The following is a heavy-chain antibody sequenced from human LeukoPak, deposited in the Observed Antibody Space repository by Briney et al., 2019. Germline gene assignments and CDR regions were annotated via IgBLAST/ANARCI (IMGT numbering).Heavy chain of an antibody. D-gene: IGHD6-19*01. J-gene: IGHJ5*02. Sequence: PSETLSLTCTVSGGSISNNYWTWIRQPAGKGLEYIGRIYSSGSTHYNPSLKSRVTMSVDTSKNQFSLKLTSVTVAGTALYYCARDRGFSSGHGGWFDPWGQGTLVTVSS. CDR2: IYSSGST. CDR1: GGSISNNY. V-gene: IGHV4-4*07. CDR3: ARDRGFSSGHGGWFDP.